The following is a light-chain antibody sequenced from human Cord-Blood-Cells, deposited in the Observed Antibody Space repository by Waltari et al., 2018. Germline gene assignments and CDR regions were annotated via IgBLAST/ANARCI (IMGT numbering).Light chain of an antibody. CDR3: QAWDSSTAWV. Sequence: SYELTQPPSVSVSPGQPARIPCSGDKLGANSACVYQQKPVQSPVLVIYQDSKRPSGTPERFSGSNSWNTATLTISGTQAMDEADYYCQAWDSSTAWVFGGGTKLTVL. CDR1: KLGANS. V-gene: IGLV3-1*01. J-gene: IGLJ3*02. CDR2: QDS.